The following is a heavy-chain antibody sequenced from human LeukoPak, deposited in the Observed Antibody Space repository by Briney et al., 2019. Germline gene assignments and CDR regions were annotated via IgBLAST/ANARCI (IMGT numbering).Heavy chain of an antibody. V-gene: IGHV3-23*01. CDR1: GFTFRDFS. CDR2: ISSGSDHT. CDR3: ANTILTGAL. D-gene: IGHD2-2*02. J-gene: IGHJ4*02. Sequence: PGGSLRLSCVASGFTFRDFSMSWVRQAPGKGLEWVSVISSGSDHTYYADSVKGRFAIFRDNAKNSLYLQMNSLRAEDTAVYYCANTILTGALWGQGTLVTVSS.